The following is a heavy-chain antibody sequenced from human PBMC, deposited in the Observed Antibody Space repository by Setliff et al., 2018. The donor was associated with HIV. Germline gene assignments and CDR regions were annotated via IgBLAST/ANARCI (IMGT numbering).Heavy chain of an antibody. Sequence: GGSLRLSCAASGFTFSSYSMSWIRQAPGKGLEWVSYISSSSSYTNYADSVKGRFTISRDNAKNSLYLQMNSLRAEDTAVYYCARRLFGAVAGTYGMDVWGQGTTVTVSS. V-gene: IGHV3-11*03. J-gene: IGHJ6*02. CDR3: ARRLFGAVAGTYGMDV. CDR2: ISSSSSYT. CDR1: GFTFSSYS. D-gene: IGHD6-19*01.